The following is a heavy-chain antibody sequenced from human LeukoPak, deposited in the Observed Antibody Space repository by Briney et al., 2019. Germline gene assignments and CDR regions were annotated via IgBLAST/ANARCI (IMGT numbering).Heavy chain of an antibody. CDR2: ISSSGSTT. CDR1: GFTFRSYE. Sequence: PGGSLRLSCAAPGFTFRSYEMNWVRQAPGKGLEWVSYISSSGSTTYYADSVKGRFTISRDNAKNSLYLQMNSLRAEDTAVYYCARDESSGYSSRGVFDIWGQGTMVTVSS. D-gene: IGHD3-22*01. V-gene: IGHV3-48*03. CDR3: ARDESSGYSSRGVFDI. J-gene: IGHJ3*02.